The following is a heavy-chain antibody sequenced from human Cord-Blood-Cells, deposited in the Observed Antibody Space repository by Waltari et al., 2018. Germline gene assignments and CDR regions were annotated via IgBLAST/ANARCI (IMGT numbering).Heavy chain of an antibody. D-gene: IGHD3-10*01. Sequence: QVQLQESGPGLVKPSQTLSLTCTVSGGSISSGGYYWSWIRQLPGKGLAWIGYIYYRSRVNISGVTSKNQCSLKLSSVTAADTAVYDCARDSRITMVQGVITSGMDVWGQGTTVTVSS. CDR3: ARDSRITMVQGVITSGMDV. J-gene: IGHJ6*02. CDR1: GGSISSGGYY. V-gene: IGHV4-31*03. CDR2: IYY.